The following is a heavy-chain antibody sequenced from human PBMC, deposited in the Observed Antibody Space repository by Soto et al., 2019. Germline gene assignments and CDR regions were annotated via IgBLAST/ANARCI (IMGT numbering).Heavy chain of an antibody. CDR1: GGSISSSY. CDR2: IYDSGST. V-gene: IGHV4-59*08. D-gene: IGHD4-17*01. J-gene: IGHJ4*02. Sequence: SETLSLTCTVSGGSISSSYWSWIRQPPGKGLEWIGYIYDSGSTYYNSSLKSRVTMSVDTSKNQFSLKLSSVTAADTAVYYCARRYGDCFDYWGQGTLVTVSS. CDR3: ARRYGDCFDY.